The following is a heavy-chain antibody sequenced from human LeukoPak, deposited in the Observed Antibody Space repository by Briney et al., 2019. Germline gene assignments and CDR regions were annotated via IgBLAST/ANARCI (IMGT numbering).Heavy chain of an antibody. J-gene: IGHJ5*02. CDR1: GGSFSGYY. CDR2: INHSGST. CDR3: ASAWFGVLAA. Sequence: SETLSLTCAVYGGSFSGYYWSWIRQPPGKGLEWIGEINHSGSTNYNPSLKSRVTISVDTSKNQFSLKPSSVTAADTAVYYCASAWFGVLAAWGQGTLVTVSS. D-gene: IGHD3-10*01. V-gene: IGHV4-34*01.